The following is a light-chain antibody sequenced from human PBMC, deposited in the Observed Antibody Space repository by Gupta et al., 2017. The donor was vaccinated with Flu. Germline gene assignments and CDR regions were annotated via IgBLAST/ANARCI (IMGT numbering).Light chain of an antibody. Sequence: IQMTQSPSSLSASVGDRVTITCRASQSISSYLNWYQQKPGKAPKLLIHTASSLQSGVPSRFSGSGSGTDFTLTISNLQPEDFATYYCQQSYSTPGFTFGPGTKVDIK. CDR3: QQSYSTPGFT. CDR1: QSISSY. J-gene: IGKJ3*01. V-gene: IGKV1-39*01. CDR2: TAS.